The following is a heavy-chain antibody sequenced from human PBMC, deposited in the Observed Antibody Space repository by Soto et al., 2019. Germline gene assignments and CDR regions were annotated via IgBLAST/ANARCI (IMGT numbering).Heavy chain of an antibody. J-gene: IGHJ5*02. Sequence: PSETLSLTCTVSGGSISSYYCSWIRQPPGKGLEWIGYIYYSGSTNYNPSLKSRVTISVGTSKNQFSLKLSSVTAADTAVYYCARDQVGYCSSTSCQMYNWFDPWGQGTLVTVSS. CDR1: GGSISSYY. D-gene: IGHD2-2*01. V-gene: IGHV4-59*01. CDR3: ARDQVGYCSSTSCQMYNWFDP. CDR2: IYYSGST.